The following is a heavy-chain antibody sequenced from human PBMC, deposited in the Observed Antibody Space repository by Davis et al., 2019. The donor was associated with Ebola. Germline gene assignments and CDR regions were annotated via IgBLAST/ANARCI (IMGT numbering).Heavy chain of an antibody. D-gene: IGHD3-10*01. V-gene: IGHV4-59*08. CDR1: GGSISSYY. CDR2: IYYSGST. J-gene: IGHJ5*02. CDR3: ARHVHYYGSGSYLSRWFDP. Sequence: SETLSLTCTVSGGSISSYYWSWIRQPPGKGLEWLGYIYYSGSTNYNPSLKSRVTISVDTSKNQFSLKLSSVTAADTAVYYCARHVHYYGSGSYLSRWFDPWGQGTLVTVSS.